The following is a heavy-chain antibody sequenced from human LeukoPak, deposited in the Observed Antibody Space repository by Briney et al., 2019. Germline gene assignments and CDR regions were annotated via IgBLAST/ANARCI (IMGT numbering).Heavy chain of an antibody. J-gene: IGHJ5*02. CDR1: GASYNAYY. CDR2: IDHRGTA. CDR3: AVGDTIIGVAASFDA. D-gene: IGHD3-3*01. Sequence: SETLSLTCAVYGASYNAYYWSWIRQPPGKGLEWIGDIDHRGTATYNPSLKSRLTISADASKNQFSLKLNSVTDADTAVYYCAVGDTIIGVAASFDAWGQGNLVIVSS. V-gene: IGHV4-34*01.